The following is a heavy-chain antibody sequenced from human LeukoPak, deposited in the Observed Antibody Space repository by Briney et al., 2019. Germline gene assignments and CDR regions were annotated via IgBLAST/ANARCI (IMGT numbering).Heavy chain of an antibody. CDR1: GGSISGGTYY. CDR3: ARRGPLLLWFDP. V-gene: IGHV4-39*01. J-gene: IGHJ5*02. CDR2: IYYSGST. Sequence: KPSETLSLNCIVSGGSISGGTYYWGWIRQPPGKGLEWIGSIYYSGSTYYNPSLKSRVTISVDTSKNQFSLKLSSVTAADTAVYYCARRGPLLLWFDPWGQGTLVTVSS. D-gene: IGHD2-15*01.